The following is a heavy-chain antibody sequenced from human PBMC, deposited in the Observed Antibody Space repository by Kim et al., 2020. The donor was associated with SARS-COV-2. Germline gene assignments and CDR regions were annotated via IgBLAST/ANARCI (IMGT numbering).Heavy chain of an antibody. V-gene: IGHV4-39*01. J-gene: IGHJ5*02. CDR1: GGSISSSSYY. D-gene: IGHD3-3*01. Sequence: SETLSLTCTVSGGSISSSSYYWGWIRQPPGKGLEWIGSIYYSGSTYYNPSLKSRVTISVDTSKNQFSLKLSSVTAADTVVYYCARLHLSPYYDFWSGSSSPGCFDPWGQGTLVTVSS. CDR3: ARLHLSPYYDFWSGSSSPGCFDP. CDR2: IYYSGST.